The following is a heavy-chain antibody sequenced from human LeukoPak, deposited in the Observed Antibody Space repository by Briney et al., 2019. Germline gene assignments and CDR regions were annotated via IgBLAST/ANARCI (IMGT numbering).Heavy chain of an antibody. CDR2: INHSGST. CDR3: ARVNSGSGSYSYYFDY. J-gene: IGHJ4*02. Sequence: PSETLSLTCAVYGGSFSGYYWSWIRQPPGKGLEWIGEINHSGSTNYNPSLKSRVTISVDMSKNQFSLKLSSVTAADTAVYYCARVNSGSGSYSYYFDYWGQGTLVTVSS. D-gene: IGHD3-10*01. V-gene: IGHV4-34*01. CDR1: GGSFSGYY.